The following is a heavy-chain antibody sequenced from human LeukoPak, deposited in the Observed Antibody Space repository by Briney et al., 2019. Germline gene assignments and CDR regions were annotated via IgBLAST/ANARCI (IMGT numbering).Heavy chain of an antibody. J-gene: IGHJ5*02. D-gene: IGHD6-19*01. Sequence: ASVKVSCKASGYTFTSYGIGWVRQAPGQGLEWMGWISAYNGNTNYAQKLQGRVTMTTDTSTSTAYMELRSLRSDDTAVYYCAREGILSGWYGGNWFDPWGQGALVTVSS. CDR3: AREGILSGWYGGNWFDP. CDR1: GYTFTSYG. CDR2: ISAYNGNT. V-gene: IGHV1-18*01.